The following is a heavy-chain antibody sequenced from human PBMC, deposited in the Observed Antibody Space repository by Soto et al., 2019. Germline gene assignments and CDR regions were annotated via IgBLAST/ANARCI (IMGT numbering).Heavy chain of an antibody. J-gene: IGHJ6*02. D-gene: IGHD1-1*01. CDR2: IFYSGST. CDR1: GGSISSGDYY. CDR3: ARDTRSSSYGMDV. V-gene: IGHV4-31*03. Sequence: QVQLQESGPGLVKPSQTLSLTSTFSGGSISSGDYYRSWIRQHPGKGLEWIGYIFYSGSTYYNPSLKSRVTISVDTSKHQFSLKLSSVTAADTAVYYCARDTRSSSYGMDVWGQGTTVTVSS.